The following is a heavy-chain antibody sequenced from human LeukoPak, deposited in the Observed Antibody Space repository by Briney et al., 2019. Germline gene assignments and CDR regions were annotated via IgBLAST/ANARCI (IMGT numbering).Heavy chain of an antibody. Sequence: SETLSLTCAVYGGSFSGYYWSWIRQPPGKGLEWIGEINHSGSTNYNPSLKSQVTISVDTSKNQFSLKLSSVTAADTAVYYCARGAITMRGSYFDYWGQGTLVTVSS. CDR1: GGSFSGYY. CDR3: ARGAITMRGSYFDY. D-gene: IGHD3-10*01. J-gene: IGHJ4*02. V-gene: IGHV4-34*01. CDR2: INHSGST.